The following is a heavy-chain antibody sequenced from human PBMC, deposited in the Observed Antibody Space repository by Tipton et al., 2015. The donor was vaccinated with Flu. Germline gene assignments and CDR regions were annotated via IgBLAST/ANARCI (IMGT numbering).Heavy chain of an antibody. Sequence: GSLRLSCAASGFTVRSNYMSWFRQAPGMGLEWVSVIYIGGGTYHADSVKGRFAISRDTSKNTLYLQMNSLRGEDSAVYFCARGGDGSPNDYWGQGTLVTVSS. CDR3: ARGGDGSPNDY. CDR2: IYIGGGT. V-gene: IGHV3-66*02. J-gene: IGHJ4*02. D-gene: IGHD5-24*01. CDR1: GFTVRSNY.